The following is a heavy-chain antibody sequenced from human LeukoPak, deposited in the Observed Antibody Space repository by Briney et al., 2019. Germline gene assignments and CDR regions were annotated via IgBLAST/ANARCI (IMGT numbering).Heavy chain of an antibody. V-gene: IGHV3-21*01. CDR1: GFTFSSYS. CDR3: ARDYWDSSGCLTLDY. Sequence: GGSLRLSCAASGFTFSSYSMNWVRQAPGKGLEWVSSISSSSSYIYYADSVKGRFTISRDNAKSSLYLQVNSLRAEDTAVYYCARDYWDSSGCLTLDYWGQGTLVTVSS. J-gene: IGHJ4*02. D-gene: IGHD6-19*01. CDR2: ISSSSSYI.